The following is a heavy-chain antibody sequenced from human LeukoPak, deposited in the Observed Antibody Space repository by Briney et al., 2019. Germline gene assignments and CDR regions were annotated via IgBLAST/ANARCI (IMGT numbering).Heavy chain of an antibody. V-gene: IGHV1-69*05. J-gene: IGHJ4*02. CDR1: GGTFSSYA. D-gene: IGHD2-15*01. Sequence: SVKVSCKASGGTFSSYAISWVRQAPGQGLEWTGRIIPIFGTANYAQKFQGRVTITTDESTSTAYMELSSLRSEDTAVYYCARDGPLGYCSGGSCYSGYWGQGTLVTVSS. CDR2: IIPIFGTA. CDR3: ARDGPLGYCSGGSCYSGY.